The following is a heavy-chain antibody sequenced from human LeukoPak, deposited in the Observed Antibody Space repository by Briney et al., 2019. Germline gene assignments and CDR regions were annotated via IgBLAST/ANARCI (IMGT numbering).Heavy chain of an antibody. D-gene: IGHD3-10*01. J-gene: IGHJ4*02. CDR2: IYPGDSDT. CDR1: GYSFTNYW. CDR3: ARQYYGSGSSSDY. V-gene: IGHV5-51*01. Sequence: GESLEISCKGSGYSFTNYWIGWVRQMPGKGLEWMGIIYPGDSDTRYSPSFQGQVTISADKSISTAYLQWSSLKASDTAMYYCARQYYGSGSSSDYWGQGTLVTVSS.